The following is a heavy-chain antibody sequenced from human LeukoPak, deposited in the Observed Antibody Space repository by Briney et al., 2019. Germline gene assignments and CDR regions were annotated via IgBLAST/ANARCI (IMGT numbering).Heavy chain of an antibody. CDR3: ARAYYSSSYDYWYFDL. V-gene: IGHV4-59*01. J-gene: IGHJ2*01. Sequence: PSETLSLTCTVSGGSIRSYYWSWIRQPPGKGLEWIGYIFYSESTNYNPSLRSRVTISVDTSKNQFSLKLSSVTAADTAVYYCARAYYSSSYDYWYFDLWGRGTLVTVSS. D-gene: IGHD6-13*01. CDR2: IFYSEST. CDR1: GGSIRSYY.